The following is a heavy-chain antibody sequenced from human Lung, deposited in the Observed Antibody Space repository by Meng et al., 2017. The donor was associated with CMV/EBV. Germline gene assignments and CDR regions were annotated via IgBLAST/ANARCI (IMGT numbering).Heavy chain of an antibody. CDR1: GYTFTGYY. CDR3: ARGVGYCSSTSCQVWFDP. J-gene: IGHJ5*02. V-gene: IGHV1-2*02. D-gene: IGHD2-2*01. Sequence: SXXVSXXASGYTFTGYYMHWVRQAPGQGLEWMGWINPNSGDTNYAQKFQGRVTMTRDTSISTAYMELSRLRSDDTAVYYCARGVGYCSSTSCQVWFDPWXQGTXVTVSS. CDR2: INPNSGDT.